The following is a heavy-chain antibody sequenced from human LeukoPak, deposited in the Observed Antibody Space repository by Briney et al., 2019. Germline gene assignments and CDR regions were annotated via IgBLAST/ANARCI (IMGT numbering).Heavy chain of an antibody. Sequence: ASVKVSCKASGYTFTGDYMHWVRQAPGQGLEWMGWINPNSGGTNYAQKFQGRVTMTRDTSISTAYMELSRLRSDDTAVYYCARDNRQLPYYYYYGMDVWGQGTTVTVSS. D-gene: IGHD1-26*01. J-gene: IGHJ6*02. CDR2: INPNSGGT. V-gene: IGHV1-2*02. CDR3: ARDNRQLPYYYYYGMDV. CDR1: GYTFTGDY.